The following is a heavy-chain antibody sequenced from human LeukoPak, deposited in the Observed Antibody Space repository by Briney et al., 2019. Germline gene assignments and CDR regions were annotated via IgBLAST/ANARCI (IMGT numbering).Heavy chain of an antibody. CDR2: ISSSTTYI. Sequence: GGSLRLSCAASGFTLRRYGINWVRQAPGKGREWVSSISSSTTYIYYADSEKGQFTISRDNARNSVYLQMNSLRAEDTAVYYCERVHDVLAGSFVYWGQGTLVTVSS. J-gene: IGHJ4*02. CDR1: GFTLRRYG. D-gene: IGHD3-9*01. V-gene: IGHV3-21*01. CDR3: ERVHDVLAGSFVY.